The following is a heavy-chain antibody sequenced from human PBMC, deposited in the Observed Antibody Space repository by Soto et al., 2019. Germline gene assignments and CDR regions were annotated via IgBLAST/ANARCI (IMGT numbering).Heavy chain of an antibody. CDR3: ARGLRYFDWFKDY. CDR1: GFTFSTYS. Sequence: KPGGSLRLSCAASGFTFSTYSMNWVRQAPGKGLEWVSSIHSSSSYIYYADSVKGRFTISRDNARNSLYLQMNSLRAEDTAVYYCARGLRYFDWFKDYWGQGTLVTVSS. J-gene: IGHJ4*02. D-gene: IGHD3-9*01. V-gene: IGHV3-21*01. CDR2: IHSSSSYI.